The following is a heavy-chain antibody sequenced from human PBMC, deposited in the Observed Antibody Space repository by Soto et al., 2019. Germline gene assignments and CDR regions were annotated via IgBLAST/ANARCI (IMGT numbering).Heavy chain of an antibody. CDR3: ARGRRDGYNWAYFDY. CDR2: IIPIFGTA. J-gene: IGHJ4*02. D-gene: IGHD5-12*01. V-gene: IGHV1-69*12. Sequence: QVQLVQSGAEVKKPGSSVKVSCKASGGTFSSYAISWVRQAPGQGLEWMGGIIPIFGTANYAQKFQGRVTIXXDXSXXTAYMELSSLRSEDTAVYYCARGRRDGYNWAYFDYWGQGTLVTVSS. CDR1: GGTFSSYA.